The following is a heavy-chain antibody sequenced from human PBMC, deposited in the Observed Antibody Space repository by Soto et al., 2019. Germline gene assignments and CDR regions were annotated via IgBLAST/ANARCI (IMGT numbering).Heavy chain of an antibody. Sequence: EVQLVESGGGLVQPGGSLRLSCAASGFTFSTYWMHWVRQAPGKGLVWVSRINYDGRSTDYADSVKGRFTISRDNAKNTLYLQMNTLTAEDTAVYYCTRGPRPTSVGTGAYWGQGTLVTVSS. CDR3: TRGPRPTSVGTGAY. V-gene: IGHV3-74*01. J-gene: IGHJ4*02. CDR2: INYDGRST. CDR1: GFTFSTYW. D-gene: IGHD5-12*01.